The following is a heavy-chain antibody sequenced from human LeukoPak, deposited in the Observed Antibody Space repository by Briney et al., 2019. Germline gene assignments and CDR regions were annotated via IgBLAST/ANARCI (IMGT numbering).Heavy chain of an antibody. CDR1: GGSISSYY. Sequence: NPSETLSLTCTVSGGSISSYYWSWIRQPPGKGLEWIGYIYHRGSTNYNPSLKSRVTISVDTSKNQFSLKLSSVTAADTAVYYCARLYGSGSYYNYWGQGTLVTVSS. J-gene: IGHJ4*02. CDR3: ARLYGSGSYYNY. CDR2: IYHRGST. V-gene: IGHV4-59*12. D-gene: IGHD3-10*01.